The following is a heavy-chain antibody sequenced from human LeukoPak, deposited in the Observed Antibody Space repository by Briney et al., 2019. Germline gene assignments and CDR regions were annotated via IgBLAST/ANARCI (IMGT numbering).Heavy chain of an antibody. V-gene: IGHV3-33*08. Sequence: ETGGSLRLSCAASGFTFSSYGMHWVRQAPGRGLEWVAVISYDGSNKYYADSVEGRFTISRDNSKNTLYLQMNSLRAEDTAVYYCARGRGGNLRNYFDYWGQGTLVTVSS. CDR3: ARGRGGNLRNYFDY. J-gene: IGHJ4*02. CDR2: ISYDGSNK. D-gene: IGHD4-23*01. CDR1: GFTFSSYG.